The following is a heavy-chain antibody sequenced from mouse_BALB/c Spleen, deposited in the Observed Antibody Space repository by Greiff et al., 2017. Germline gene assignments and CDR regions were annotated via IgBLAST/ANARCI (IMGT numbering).Heavy chain of an antibody. D-gene: IGHD2-4*01. J-gene: IGHJ2*01. V-gene: IGHV5-12-1*01. CDR2: ISSGGGST. CDR3: ARHKGLNFDY. Sequence: DVKLVESGGGLVKPGGSLKLSCAASGFAFSSYDMSWDRQTPEKRLEWVAYISSGGGSTYYPDTVKGRFTISRDNAKNTLYLQMSSLKSEDTAMYYCARHKGLNFDYWGQGTTLTVSS. CDR1: GFAFSSYD.